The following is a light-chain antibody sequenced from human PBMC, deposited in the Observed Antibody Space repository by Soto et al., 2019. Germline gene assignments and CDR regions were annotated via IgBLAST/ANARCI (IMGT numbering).Light chain of an antibody. J-gene: IGKJ1*01. V-gene: IGKV4-1*01. CDR1: QSVLLTSNNKNY. CDR2: WAS. CDR3: QQYYSNPWT. Sequence: DIVMTQYPDSLAVSLGERAAIDCKSSQSVLLTSNNKNYLAWYQRKPGQPPKLLIYWASTRESGVPDRFSGSVSGTDFTLTISSLQAEDVAVYYCQQYYSNPWTFGQGTKVEIK.